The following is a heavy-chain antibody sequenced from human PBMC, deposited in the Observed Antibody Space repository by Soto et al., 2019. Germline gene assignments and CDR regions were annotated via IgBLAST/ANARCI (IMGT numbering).Heavy chain of an antibody. V-gene: IGHV3-23*01. Sequence: CGASCRFTVISCALIFKLKTQGKGLEWVSAISGSGGSTYYADSVKGRFTISRDNSKNTLYLQMNSLRAEDTAVYYCAKDGPGLYYYYGMDVWGQGTTVTVSS. CDR3: AKDGPGLYYYYGMDV. J-gene: IGHJ6*02. CDR2: ISGSGGST. CDR1: RFTVISCA.